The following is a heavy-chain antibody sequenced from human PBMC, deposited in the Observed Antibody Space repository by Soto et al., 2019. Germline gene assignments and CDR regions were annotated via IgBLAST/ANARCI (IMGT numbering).Heavy chain of an antibody. Sequence: DVQLVESGGGLVQPGGSLRLSCAASGFTFSTYWMSWVRQAPGKGLDWVADITEDGNVKYYADSVKGRFTISRDNGRNTLYLHMDSLGVDDTAVYYCLGRPVFHWGQGTLVTVSS. J-gene: IGHJ4*02. CDR2: ITEDGNVK. D-gene: IGHD3-16*01. CDR1: GFTFSTYW. V-gene: IGHV3-7*01. CDR3: LGRPVFH.